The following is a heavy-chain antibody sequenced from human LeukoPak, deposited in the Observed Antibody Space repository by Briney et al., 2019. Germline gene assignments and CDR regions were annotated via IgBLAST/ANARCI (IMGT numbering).Heavy chain of an antibody. CDR1: GGAISTYY. CDR2: IYYTGST. V-gene: IGHV4-59*01. CDR3: ARERFWSGYSDY. D-gene: IGHD3-3*01. J-gene: IGHJ4*02. Sequence: SETLSLTCTVSGGAISTYYWSWIRQPPGMGPEWIGYIYYTGSTNYNPSLKSRVTISVDTSKNQFSLKLSSVTAADTAVYYCARERFWSGYSDYWGQGTLVIVSS.